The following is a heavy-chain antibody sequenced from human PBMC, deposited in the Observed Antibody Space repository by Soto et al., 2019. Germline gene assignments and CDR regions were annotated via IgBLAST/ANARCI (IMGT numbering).Heavy chain of an antibody. Sequence: QVQLVESGGGVVQPGRSLRLSCAASGFTFSSYGMHWVRQAPGKGLEWVAVISYDGSNKYYADSVKGRFTISRDNSKNTLYLQMNSLRAEDTAVYYCAKNPGGFLTREIAAAGLEIYYYGMDVWGQGTTVTVSS. J-gene: IGHJ6*02. CDR3: AKNPGGFLTREIAAAGLEIYYYGMDV. V-gene: IGHV3-30*18. CDR2: ISYDGSNK. D-gene: IGHD6-13*01. CDR1: GFTFSSYG.